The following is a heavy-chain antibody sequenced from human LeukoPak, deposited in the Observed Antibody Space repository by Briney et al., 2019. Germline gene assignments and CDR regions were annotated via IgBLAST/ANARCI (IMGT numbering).Heavy chain of an antibody. Sequence: GGSLRLSCAASGINVTSSFMNWVRQAPGKGLEWVSVLYNSGITYYADSVKDRFTISRDKSENTLYLQMNGLRAEDTAVYYCARLSSRSWIFGVVNWFDPWGQGTLVTVSS. CDR1: GINVTSSF. D-gene: IGHD3-3*01. V-gene: IGHV3-66*04. CDR2: LYNSGIT. CDR3: ARLSSRSWIFGVVNWFDP. J-gene: IGHJ5*02.